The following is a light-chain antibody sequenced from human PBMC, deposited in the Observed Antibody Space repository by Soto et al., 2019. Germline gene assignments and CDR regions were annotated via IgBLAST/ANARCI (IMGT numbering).Light chain of an antibody. V-gene: IGKV3-20*01. J-gene: IGKJ1*01. Sequence: EIVLTQSPGTLSLSPGERATLCCRSSQSVSSTYLAWYQQKPGQAPRLLIYGASSRATGIPDRFSGSGSGTDFTLTISRLEPEDYAVYYCQQYGRSPPTFGQGTKVDI. CDR2: GAS. CDR1: QSVSSTY. CDR3: QQYGRSPPT.